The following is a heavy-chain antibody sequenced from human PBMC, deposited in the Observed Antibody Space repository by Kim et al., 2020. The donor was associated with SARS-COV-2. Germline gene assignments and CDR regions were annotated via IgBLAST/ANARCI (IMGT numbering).Heavy chain of an antibody. CDR2: ISAYNGNT. D-gene: IGHD3-9*01. Sequence: ASVKVSCKASGYTFTSYGISWVRQAPGQGLEWMGWISAYNGNTNYAQKLQGRVTMTTDTSTSTVYMELRSLRSDDTAVYYCARDGGGLRYFDWLLSTPDYWGQGTLVTVSS. CDR3: ARDGGGLRYFDWLLSTPDY. CDR1: GYTFTSYG. V-gene: IGHV1-18*01. J-gene: IGHJ4*02.